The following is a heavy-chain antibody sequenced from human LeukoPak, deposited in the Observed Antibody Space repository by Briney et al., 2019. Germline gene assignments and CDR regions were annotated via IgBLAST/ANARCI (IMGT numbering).Heavy chain of an antibody. D-gene: IGHD2-2*01. CDR3: ARGGVVVPAARGDRYYFDY. V-gene: IGHV4-4*07. CDR1: GGSISSYY. J-gene: IGHJ4*02. Sequence: KPSETLSLTCTVSGGSISSYYWSWIRQPAGKGLEWIRRIYTSGSTNYNPSLKSRVTMSVDTSKNQFSLKLSSVTAADTAVYYCARGGVVVPAARGDRYYFDYWGQGTLVTVSS. CDR2: IYTSGST.